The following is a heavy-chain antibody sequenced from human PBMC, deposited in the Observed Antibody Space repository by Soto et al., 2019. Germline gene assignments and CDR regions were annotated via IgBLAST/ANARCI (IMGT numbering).Heavy chain of an antibody. CDR3: ARIYGQDYFDY. J-gene: IGHJ4*02. V-gene: IGHV4-31*03. Sequence: SETLSLTCTVSGGSISSGGYYWSRIRQHPGKGLEWIGYIYYSGSTYYNPSLKSRVTISVDTSKNQFSLKLSSVTAADTAVYYCARIYGQDYFDYWGQGTLVTVSS. D-gene: IGHD4-17*01. CDR1: GGSISSGGYY. CDR2: IYYSGST.